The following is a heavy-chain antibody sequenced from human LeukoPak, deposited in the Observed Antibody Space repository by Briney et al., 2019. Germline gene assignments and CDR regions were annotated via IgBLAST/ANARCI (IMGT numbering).Heavy chain of an antibody. Sequence: SETLSLTCTVSGGSISSSSYYWGWIRQPPGKGLEWIGSIYYSGSTYYSPSLKSRVTISVDTSKNQFSLKLSSVTAADTAVYYCARETFGSGSQIFDYWGQGTLVTVSS. CDR2: IYYSGST. CDR3: ARETFGSGSQIFDY. CDR1: GGSISSSSYY. J-gene: IGHJ4*02. D-gene: IGHD3-10*01. V-gene: IGHV4-39*07.